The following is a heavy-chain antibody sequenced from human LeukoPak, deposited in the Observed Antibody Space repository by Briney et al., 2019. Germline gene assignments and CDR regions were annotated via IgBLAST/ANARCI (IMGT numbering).Heavy chain of an antibody. CDR2: ISYDGSNK. J-gene: IGHJ5*02. D-gene: IGHD4-11*01. V-gene: IGHV3-30*18. CDR3: AKAGYSNKLNWLDP. CDR1: GFTFSSYG. Sequence: GGSLRLSCAASGFTFSSYGMHWVRQAPGKGLEWVAVISYDGSNKYYADSVKGRFTISRDNSKNTLYLQMNSLRAEDTAVYYCAKAGYSNKLNWLDPWGQGTLVTVSS.